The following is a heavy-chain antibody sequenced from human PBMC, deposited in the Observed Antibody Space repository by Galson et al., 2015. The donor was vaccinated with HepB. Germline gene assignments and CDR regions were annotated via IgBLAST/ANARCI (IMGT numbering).Heavy chain of an antibody. D-gene: IGHD3-10*01. J-gene: IGHJ3*02. CDR3: ARVSGDLPNDAFDI. Sequence: SLRLSCAASGFTFSSYSMNWVRQAPGKGLEWVSSISSSSSYTYYADSVKGRFTISRDNAKNSLYLQMNSLRAEDTAVYYCARVSGDLPNDAFDIWGQGTMVTVSS. CDR2: ISSSSSYT. CDR1: GFTFSSYS. V-gene: IGHV3-21*01.